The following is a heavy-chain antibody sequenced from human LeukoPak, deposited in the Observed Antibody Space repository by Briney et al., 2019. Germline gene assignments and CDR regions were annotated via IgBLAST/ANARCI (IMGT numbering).Heavy chain of an antibody. D-gene: IGHD3-10*01. CDR2: ISSSSSTI. CDR1: GFTFSSYS. CDR3: ARGYYYGSGSYYRAGYYYGMDV. J-gene: IGHJ6*02. Sequence: GGSLRLSCAASGFTFSSYSMNWVRQAPGKGLEWVSYISSSSSTIYYADSVKGRFTISRDNAKNSLYLQMNSLRDEDTAVYYCARGYYYGSGSYYRAGYYYGMDVWGQGTTVTVSS. V-gene: IGHV3-48*02.